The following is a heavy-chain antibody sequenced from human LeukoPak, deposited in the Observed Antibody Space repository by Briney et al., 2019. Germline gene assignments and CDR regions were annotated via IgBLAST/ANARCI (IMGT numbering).Heavy chain of an antibody. J-gene: IGHJ4*02. D-gene: IGHD3-22*01. Sequence: GESLKISCKGSGYSFTSYWIAWVRQMPGKGLEWMGIIFPGDSDTRYSPSFHGQVTISADKSISTAYLQLSSLKASDTAMYYCARASDISAYSRNFDYWGQGTLVTVSS. CDR3: ARASDISAYSRNFDY. CDR1: GYSFTSYW. CDR2: IFPGDSDT. V-gene: IGHV5-51*01.